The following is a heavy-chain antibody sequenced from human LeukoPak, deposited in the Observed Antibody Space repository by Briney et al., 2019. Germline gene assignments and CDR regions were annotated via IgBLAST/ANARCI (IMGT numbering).Heavy chain of an antibody. CDR2: IKQDGSEK. CDR3: ARGHMAV. J-gene: IGHJ3*01. Sequence: QPGGSLRLSCAVSGFTLNNYWMSWVRQTPGKGLEWVANIKQDGSEKYYVDSVKGRFTISRDTAKNSLFLQMNSLRAEDTAVYYCARGHMAVWGQGTMVTVSS. D-gene: IGHD5-24*01. CDR1: GFTLNNYW. V-gene: IGHV3-7*01.